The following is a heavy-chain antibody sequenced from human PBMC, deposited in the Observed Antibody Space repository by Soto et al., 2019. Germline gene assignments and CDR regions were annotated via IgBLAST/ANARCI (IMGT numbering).Heavy chain of an antibody. J-gene: IGHJ5*02. CDR3: ARGSVVRGVTSSLWFDP. D-gene: IGHD3-10*01. CDR1: GFIFSSYS. V-gene: IGHV3-48*02. Sequence: EVQLVESGGGLVQPGGSLRLSCAASGFIFSSYSMNWVRQAPGKGLEWVSYISSSSSTVYYADSVKGRFTISRDNAKKALYLQMNSRRYGDTAVYYCARGSVVRGVTSSLWFDPWGQGTLVIVSS. CDR2: ISSSSSTV.